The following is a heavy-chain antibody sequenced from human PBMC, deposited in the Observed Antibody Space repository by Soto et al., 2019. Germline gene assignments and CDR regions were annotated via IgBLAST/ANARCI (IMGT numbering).Heavy chain of an antibody. J-gene: IGHJ5*02. Sequence: GXTLGNPTQTLTXTCTFSRFSLSGSGAGVVWIRQPQGKALEWLALIYFNDYKRYSPSLKSRLTITKDTSKNQVVLTVSNMGPVDADTYYCVHRLDVPGLAFDPWGQGTLGTVS. D-gene: IGHD3-9*01. CDR1: RFSLSGSGAG. CDR2: IYFNDYK. V-gene: IGHV2-5*01. CDR3: VHRLDVPGLAFDP.